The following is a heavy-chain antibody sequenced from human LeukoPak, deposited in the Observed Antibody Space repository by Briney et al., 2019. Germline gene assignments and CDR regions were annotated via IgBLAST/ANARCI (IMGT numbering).Heavy chain of an antibody. V-gene: IGHV4-59*01. CDR1: GGSISNYY. D-gene: IGHD3-3*01. CDR3: ARGSRTIFGNNYFDS. J-gene: IGHJ4*03. Sequence: SETLSLTCTVSGGSISNYYWNWIRQPPGKGLEWIGYLHYTGSTTYNPSPKSRVTISVDMSKNQFSLNLSSVTAADTAVYYCARGSRTIFGNNYFDSWGHGILVTFSS. CDR2: LHYTGST.